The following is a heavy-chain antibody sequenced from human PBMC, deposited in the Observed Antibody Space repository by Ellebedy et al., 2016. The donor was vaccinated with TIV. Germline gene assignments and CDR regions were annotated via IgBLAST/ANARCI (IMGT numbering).Heavy chain of an antibody. J-gene: IGHJ4*02. Sequence: ESLKISXAASGFTFSSYWMSWVRQAPGKGLEWVANIKQDGNEKYYVDSVKGRFTISRDNAKNSLYLQMNSLRADDTAVYYCARRYFDYWGQGTLVTVSS. CDR1: GFTFSSYW. CDR2: IKQDGNEK. CDR3: ARRYFDY. V-gene: IGHV3-7*01.